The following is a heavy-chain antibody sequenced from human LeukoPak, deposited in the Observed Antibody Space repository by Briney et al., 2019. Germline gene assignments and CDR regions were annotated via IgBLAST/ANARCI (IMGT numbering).Heavy chain of an antibody. CDR1: GFTFSSYG. D-gene: IGHD3-22*01. V-gene: IGHV3-23*01. J-gene: IGHJ4*02. CDR3: ARGLDSSGYYHVVDS. CDR2: ISTSGRT. Sequence: GGSLRLSCADSGFTFSSYGMSWVRQAPGKGLEWVSLISTSGRTHYADSVQGRFTISRDNSKNTLSLHMNSLRAEDTAVYYCARGLDSSGYYHVVDSWGQGALVTASS.